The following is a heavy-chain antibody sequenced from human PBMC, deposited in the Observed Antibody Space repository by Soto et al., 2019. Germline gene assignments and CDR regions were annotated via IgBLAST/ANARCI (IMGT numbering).Heavy chain of an antibody. CDR2: IYPSDSDT. CDR3: ARHRNYDILTGHPDY. Sequence: GESLKISCKGSGYHFTNYWIGWVRQMPGKGLEWMGFIYPSDSDTRYSPSFQGQVTISADKSISTAYLQWISLKASDTAVYYCARHRNYDILTGHPDYWGQGTLVTVSS. J-gene: IGHJ4*02. D-gene: IGHD3-9*01. CDR1: GYHFTNYW. V-gene: IGHV5-51*01.